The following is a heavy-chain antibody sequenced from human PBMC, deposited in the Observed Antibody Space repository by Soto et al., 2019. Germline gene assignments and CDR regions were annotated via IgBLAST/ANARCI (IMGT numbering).Heavy chain of an antibody. CDR2: IIPVLNIT. D-gene: IGHD2-21*01. J-gene: IGHJ4*02. CDR3: AREINGGHCGLDCGVIFDY. V-gene: IGHV1-69*02. Sequence: QVQLVQSGAEVKRPGSSVKVSCEASGASFTTYTVTWVRQAPGQGLEWMGRIIPVLNITKYAQNFQGRVTFTADISSSTAYMELSSLKSEDTAVYYCAREINGGHCGLDCGVIFDYWGQGTLVTVSS. CDR1: GASFTTYT.